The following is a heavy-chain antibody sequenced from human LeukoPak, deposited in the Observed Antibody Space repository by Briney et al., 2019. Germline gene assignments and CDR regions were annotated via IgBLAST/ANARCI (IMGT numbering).Heavy chain of an antibody. V-gene: IGHV1-24*01. CDR2: FDREDSKR. CDR3: ASRGGAYCGGDCYYYYYYGMDV. Sequence: ASVKVSCTVSGYTLSELSVHWVRQAPGKGLEWMGSFDREDSKRIYAQKFQGRVTITADKSTSTAYMELSSLRSEDTAVYYCASRGGAYCGGDCYYYYYYGMDVWGQGTTVTVSS. J-gene: IGHJ6*02. D-gene: IGHD2-21*02. CDR1: GYTLSELS.